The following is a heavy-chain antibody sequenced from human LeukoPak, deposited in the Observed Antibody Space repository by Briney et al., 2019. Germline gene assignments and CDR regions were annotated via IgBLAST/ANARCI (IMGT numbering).Heavy chain of an antibody. Sequence: GGSLRLSCAASGFSVSNNGMNWVRQAPGKGLEWVAFISSNPRFIYYAASVKGRFTISRDNAKNSLFLQMNSLRAEDTAVYYCARLGDYTATVIGWFDPWGQGTLVTVSS. J-gene: IGHJ5*02. CDR3: ARLGDYTATVIGWFDP. CDR2: ISSNPRFI. V-gene: IGHV3-21*01. D-gene: IGHD3-16*01. CDR1: GFSVSNNG.